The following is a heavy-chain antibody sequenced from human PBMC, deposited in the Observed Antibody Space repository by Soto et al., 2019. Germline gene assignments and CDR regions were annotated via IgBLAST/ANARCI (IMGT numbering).Heavy chain of an antibody. CDR3: ARSPDEYSSSSDAFDI. D-gene: IGHD6-6*01. J-gene: IGHJ3*02. V-gene: IGHV4-39*01. CDR2: IYYSGST. CDR1: GGSISSSSYY. Sequence: QLQLQESGPGLVKPSETLSLTCTVSGGSISSSSYYWGWIRQPPGKGPEWMGSIYYSGSTYYNPSLKSRVTISVGTSQKQFSLKLSSVTAADTAVYYCARSPDEYSSSSDAFDIWGQGTMVTVSS.